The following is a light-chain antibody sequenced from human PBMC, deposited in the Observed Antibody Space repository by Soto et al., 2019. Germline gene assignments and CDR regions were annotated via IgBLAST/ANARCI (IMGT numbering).Light chain of an antibody. Sequence: QSALTQPASVSGSPGQSITISCTGTSSDVGGYNYVSWYQQHPGKAPKVIIYGVTHRPSGVSNRFSGSKSVNTASLTISGLQAEDEADYYFCSYTATNTLVFGGGTKLTVL. CDR2: GVT. CDR1: SSDVGGYNY. V-gene: IGLV2-14*01. CDR3: CSYTATNTLV. J-gene: IGLJ2*01.